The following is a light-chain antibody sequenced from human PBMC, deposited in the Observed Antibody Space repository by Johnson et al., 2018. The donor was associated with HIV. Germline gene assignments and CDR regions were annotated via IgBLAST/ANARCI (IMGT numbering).Light chain of an antibody. V-gene: IGLV1-51*01. J-gene: IGLJ1*01. CDR3: GTWDSSLSAGF. Sequence: QSVLTQPPSVSAAPGQKVTISCSGSSSNIGNNYVSWYQQLPGTAHKLLIYDNNKRPSGIPDRFSGSKSGTSATLGINGLQTGDAADYYCGTWDSSLSAGFFGTGSKVTVL. CDR1: SSNIGNNY. CDR2: DNN.